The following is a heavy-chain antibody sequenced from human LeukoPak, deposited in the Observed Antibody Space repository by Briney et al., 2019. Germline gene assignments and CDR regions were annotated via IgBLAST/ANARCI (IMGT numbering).Heavy chain of an antibody. CDR3: ARGRGVVVPAAINY. CDR2: INHSGST. Sequence: PSETLSLTCAVYGGSFSGYYWSWIRQPPGKGLEWIGEINHSGSTNYNPSLKSRVTISVDTSKNQFSLKLSSVTAADTAVYYCARGRGVVVPAAINYWGQGTQVTVSS. D-gene: IGHD2-2*01. J-gene: IGHJ4*02. CDR1: GGSFSGYY. V-gene: IGHV4-34*01.